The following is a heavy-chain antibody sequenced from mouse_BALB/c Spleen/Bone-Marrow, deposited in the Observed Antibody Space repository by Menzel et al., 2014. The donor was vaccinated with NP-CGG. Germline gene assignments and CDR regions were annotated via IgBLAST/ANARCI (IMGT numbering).Heavy chain of an antibody. J-gene: IGHJ4*01. CDR3: AREENSYYYAMDY. CDR1: RYAFTNYL. V-gene: IGHV1-54*03. CDR2: INPGSGGT. Sequence: VKVVESGAELVRPGTSVKVSCKASRYAFTNYLIEWVKQRPGQGLEWIGVINPGSGGTNYNEKFKDKATLTTDKSSSTAYMQLSSLTSDDSAVYFCAREENSYYYAMDYWGQGTSVTVSS.